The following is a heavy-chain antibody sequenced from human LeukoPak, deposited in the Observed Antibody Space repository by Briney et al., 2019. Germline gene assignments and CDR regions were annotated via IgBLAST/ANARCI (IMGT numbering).Heavy chain of an antibody. CDR2: INHSGST. CDR3: ARGRYGDYAVDY. D-gene: IGHD4-17*01. V-gene: IGHV4-34*01. Sequence: PSETLSLTCVVFGGSIRTSSNYWSWIRQPPGTGLEWIGEINHSGSTNYNPSLKSRVTISVDTSKNQFSLKLSSVTAADTAVYYCARGRYGDYAVDYWGQGTLVTVSS. J-gene: IGHJ4*02. CDR1: GGSIRTSSNY.